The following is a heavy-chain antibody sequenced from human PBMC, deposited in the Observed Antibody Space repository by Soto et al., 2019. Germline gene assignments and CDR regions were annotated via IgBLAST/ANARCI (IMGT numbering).Heavy chain of an antibody. V-gene: IGHV4-59*12. D-gene: IGHD2-15*01. CDR3: GRAPDNIVTTLGWFDP. Sequence: SETLSLTCTVSGGSISSYYWSWIRQPPGKGLEWIGYINYSGSTNYNPSLKSRVTISVDTSKNQFSLKLSSVTAADTAVYYCGRAPDNIVTTLGWFDPWGQGTLVTVSS. CDR2: INYSGST. J-gene: IGHJ5*02. CDR1: GGSISSYY.